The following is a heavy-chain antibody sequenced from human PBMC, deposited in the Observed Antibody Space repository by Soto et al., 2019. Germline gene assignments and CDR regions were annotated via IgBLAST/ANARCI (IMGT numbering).Heavy chain of an antibody. CDR2: IHNSGST. J-gene: IGHJ4*02. Sequence: SETLSLTCTVSGGSISSYYWSWIRQPPGKGLEWIGYIHNSGSTNYKPSLKSRVTISGDTSKNQFSLKLSSVTAADTALYFCAGSDCRGGSCYPLLDYWGQRSLDTVSS. CDR3: AGSDCRGGSCYPLLDY. V-gene: IGHV4-59*01. D-gene: IGHD2-15*01. CDR1: GGSISSYY.